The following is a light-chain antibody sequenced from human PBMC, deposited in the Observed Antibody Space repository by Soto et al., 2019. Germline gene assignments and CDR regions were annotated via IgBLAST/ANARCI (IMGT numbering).Light chain of an antibody. V-gene: IGKV1-33*01. CDR2: AAS. Sequence: DIQITHSPSSLSGSAVDRVTITFRTSQSVSTYVTWYQQKPGKAPKLLIYAASSLELGVPSKFSGTGFGTDFSFTIINLQPEDIATYYCQKYDNLPLNFGGGTKVDIK. J-gene: IGKJ4*01. CDR1: QSVSTY. CDR3: QKYDNLPLN.